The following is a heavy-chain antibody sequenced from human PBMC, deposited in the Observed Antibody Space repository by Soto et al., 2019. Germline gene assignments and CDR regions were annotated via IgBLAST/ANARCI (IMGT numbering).Heavy chain of an antibody. CDR2: IVPIFGKP. J-gene: IGHJ4*02. CDR1: GYTFTSHG. Sequence: GASVKVSCKASGYTFTSHGISWVRQAPGQGLEWMGGIVPIFGKPTYTQKFQGRVTITADESTTTAYMELSSLRSEDTATYYCARGKDGSDYYFDSWGQGTLVTVSS. CDR3: ARGKDGSDYYFDS. D-gene: IGHD3-22*01. V-gene: IGHV1-69*13.